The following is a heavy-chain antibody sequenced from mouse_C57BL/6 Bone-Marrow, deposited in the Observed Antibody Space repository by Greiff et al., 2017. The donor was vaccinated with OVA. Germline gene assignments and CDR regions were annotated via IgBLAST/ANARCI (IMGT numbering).Heavy chain of an antibody. V-gene: IGHV1-54*01. D-gene: IGHD1-1*01. Sequence: QVQLQQSGAELVRPGTSVKVSCKASGYAFTNYLIEWVKQRPGQGLEWIGVINPGSGGTNYNEKFKGKATLTADKSSRTAYMQLSSLTSEDSAVYFWAREEEDGSSLAWFAYGGQGTLVTVSA. CDR1: GYAFTNYL. CDR3: AREEEDGSSLAWFAY. J-gene: IGHJ3*01. CDR2: INPGSGGT.